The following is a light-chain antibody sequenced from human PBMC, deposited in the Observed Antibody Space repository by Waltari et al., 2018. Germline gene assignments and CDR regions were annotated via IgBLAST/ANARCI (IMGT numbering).Light chain of an antibody. Sequence: IVLTHSPDTLSSSPGARATLTCRASQAIRHNFLVWYQQKPGQAPRLLIHGASRRATGVPDRFSGSGSGTDFALTISRLEVEDFAVYYCEQYDGSVLTFGGGTKLEIK. CDR1: QAIRHNF. CDR2: GAS. J-gene: IGKJ4*01. V-gene: IGKV3-20*01. CDR3: EQYDGSVLT.